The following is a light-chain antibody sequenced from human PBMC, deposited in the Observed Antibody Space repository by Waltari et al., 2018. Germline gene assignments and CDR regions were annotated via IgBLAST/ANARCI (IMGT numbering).Light chain of an antibody. J-gene: IGKJ1*01. Sequence: DIQMNHSPSTLSASVVDRVTSTCRASQSISSWLAWYQQKPGKAPKPLIYDAPSLESGVPSRFSGSGSGTEFTLTISSLQPDDFATYYCQQYNSYWTFGQGTKVEIK. CDR2: DAP. CDR1: QSISSW. CDR3: QQYNSYWT. V-gene: IGKV1-5*01.